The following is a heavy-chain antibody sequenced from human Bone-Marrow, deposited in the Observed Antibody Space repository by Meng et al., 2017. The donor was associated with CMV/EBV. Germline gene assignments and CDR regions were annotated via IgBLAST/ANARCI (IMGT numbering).Heavy chain of an antibody. CDR1: GYSFTSHW. CDR2: IYPGDSDT. CDR3: ACNSGTYSTATH. J-gene: IGHJ4*02. D-gene: IGHD1-26*01. Sequence: GESLKISCKGSGYSFTSHWIGWVRQMPGRGLEWMGIIYPGDSDTRYNPSFRGQVIISVDNSISTAYLQWSSLKASDTAIYYWACNSGTYSTATHWGQGTLVTVSS. V-gene: IGHV5-51*01.